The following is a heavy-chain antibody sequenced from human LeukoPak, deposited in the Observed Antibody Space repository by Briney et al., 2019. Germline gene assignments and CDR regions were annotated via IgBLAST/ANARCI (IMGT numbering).Heavy chain of an antibody. D-gene: IGHD3-10*01. CDR3: AKGRTTTMVRGVITY. CDR2: ISGSGGST. J-gene: IGHJ4*02. V-gene: IGHV3-23*01. CDR1: GFTFSSYA. Sequence: GGSLRLSCAASGFTFSSYAMSWVRQAPGKGLEWVSAISGSGGSTYYADSVKGRFTISRDNSKNTLNLQMNSLRAEDTAVYYCAKGRTTTMVRGVITYWGQGTLVTVSS.